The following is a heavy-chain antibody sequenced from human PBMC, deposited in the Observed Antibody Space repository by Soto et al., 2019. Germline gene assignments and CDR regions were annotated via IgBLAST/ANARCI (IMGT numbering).Heavy chain of an antibody. V-gene: IGHV3-23*01. CDR3: AKSFRSSGGSCYDY. Sequence: GGSLRLSCAASGFTFSSYAMSWVRQAPGKGLEWVSAISGSGGSTYYADSVKGRFTISRDNSKNTLYLQMNSLRAEDTAVYYCAKSFRSSGGSCYDYWGQGTLVTVSS. D-gene: IGHD2-15*01. J-gene: IGHJ4*02. CDR2: ISGSGGST. CDR1: GFTFSSYA.